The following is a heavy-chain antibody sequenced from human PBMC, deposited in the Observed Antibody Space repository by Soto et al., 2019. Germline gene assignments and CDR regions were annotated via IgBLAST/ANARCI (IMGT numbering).Heavy chain of an antibody. CDR1: GGTFSSYT. CDR2: IIPILGIA. D-gene: IGHD4-17*01. J-gene: IGHJ6*02. Sequence: QVQLVQSGAEVKKPGSSVKVSCKASGGTFSSYTISWVRQAPGQGLEWMGRIIPILGIANYAQKFQGRVTITADKSTSTAYMELSSLRSEDTAVYYCVRGNDYGGKSYYYYGMDVWGQGTTVTVSS. CDR3: VRGNDYGGKSYYYYGMDV. V-gene: IGHV1-69*02.